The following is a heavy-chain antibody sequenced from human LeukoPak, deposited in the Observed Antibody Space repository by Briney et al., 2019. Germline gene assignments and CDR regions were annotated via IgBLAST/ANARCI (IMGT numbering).Heavy chain of an antibody. Sequence: GGSLRLSCAASGFTFSDYYMSWIRQAPGKGLEWVSYISNSSIYTNYADSVKGRFTISRDNAKNSLYLQMNSLRGEDTAVYYCARDLRGYSYGDFDYWGQGTLATVSS. CDR1: GFTFSDYY. CDR3: ARDLRGYSYGDFDY. J-gene: IGHJ4*02. CDR2: ISNSSIYT. D-gene: IGHD5-18*01. V-gene: IGHV3-11*06.